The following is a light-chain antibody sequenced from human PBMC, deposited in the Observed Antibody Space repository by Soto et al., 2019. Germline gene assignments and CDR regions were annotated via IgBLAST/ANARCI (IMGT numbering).Light chain of an antibody. V-gene: IGKV1-9*01. CDR3: QQVKTYPRT. CDR1: QAVPNN. Sequence: DIHLTQSPSFLSASVGDRVTITCRPSQAVPNNMAWYQQKLGKPPKLLIYEESTLHSGAPSRFSGRKSVTQFTLTIDSLQPEDFAPYYCQQVKTYPRTFGGGTKVEIK. J-gene: IGKJ4*01. CDR2: EES.